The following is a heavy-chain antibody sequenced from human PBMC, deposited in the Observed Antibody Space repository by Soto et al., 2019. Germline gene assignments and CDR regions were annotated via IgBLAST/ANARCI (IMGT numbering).Heavy chain of an antibody. CDR2: IYWDDDE. CDR3: AHSRNLITEDAQVGDFDY. D-gene: IGHD3-10*01. Sequence: QINLKESGPTLVKPTQTLTLTCSFSGFSLTTAGVGVGWVRQSTGAALEWLALIYWDDDERYSPSLKTRLTITKDTSKNQVVLKMTNMAPVDTATYYCAHSRNLITEDAQVGDFDYWGQGTLVTVSS. CDR1: GFSLTTAGVG. V-gene: IGHV2-5*02. J-gene: IGHJ4*02.